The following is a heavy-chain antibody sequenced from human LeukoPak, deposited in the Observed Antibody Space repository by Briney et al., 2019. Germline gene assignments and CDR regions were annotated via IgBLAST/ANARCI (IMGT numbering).Heavy chain of an antibody. J-gene: IGHJ4*02. CDR1: GFTLSNSN. Sequence: GGSLRLSCAASGFTLSNSNMNWVRQAPGKGLEWVSFISTSSSTIHYADSVKGRFTISRDNAKNSLSLQMNNPRDEDTAVYYCARPLVFWGQGTLVTVSS. CDR3: ARPLVF. V-gene: IGHV3-48*02. D-gene: IGHD6-6*01. CDR2: ISTSSSTI.